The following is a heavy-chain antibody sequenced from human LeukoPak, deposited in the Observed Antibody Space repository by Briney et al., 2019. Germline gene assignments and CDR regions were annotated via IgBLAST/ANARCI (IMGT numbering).Heavy chain of an antibody. D-gene: IGHD3-10*01. V-gene: IGHV4-38-2*02. CDR3: ARDSYGSGSYNY. J-gene: IGHJ4*02. Sequence: SETLSLTCTVSGYSISSGYYWGWIRQPPGKWLEWVGSIHHSGTTYYNPSLKSRVTISLATSKNQFSLKLSSVTAADTAVYYCARDSYGSGSYNYWGQGTLVTVSS. CDR2: IHHSGTT. CDR1: GYSISSGYY.